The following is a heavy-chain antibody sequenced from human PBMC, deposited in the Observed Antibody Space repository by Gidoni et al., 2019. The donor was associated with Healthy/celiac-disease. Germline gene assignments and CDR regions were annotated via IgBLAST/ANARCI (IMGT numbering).Heavy chain of an antibody. CDR2: MSWDGGST. J-gene: IGHJ6*02. CDR1: GFTFDGYT. V-gene: IGHV3-43*01. Sequence: EVQLLEPGGVVLQPRGSLRLSCAASGFTFDGYTMHWVRQAPGKGLEWVSLMSWDGGSTDYADSVKGLFTISRDNSKNSLHLQMNRLRTEDTAVYYCAKDMSYGGNSGDYYYGMDVWGQGTTVTVSS. D-gene: IGHD4-17*01. CDR3: AKDMSYGGNSGDYYYGMDV.